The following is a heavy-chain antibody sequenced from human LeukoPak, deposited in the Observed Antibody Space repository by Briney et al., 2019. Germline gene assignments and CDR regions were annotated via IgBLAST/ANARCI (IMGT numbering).Heavy chain of an antibody. V-gene: IGHV3-15*01. Sequence: PGGSLRLSCTASGLTFSKAWMTWVRQASGKGLEWVGRIKSKTVGGTIEYATPVRGRFTISRDDSKNTFYVQMNSLKTEDTAVYYCTTETFWGQGTLVTVSS. CDR2: IKSKTVGGTI. CDR3: TTETF. J-gene: IGHJ4*02. CDR1: GLTFSKAW. D-gene: IGHD3-16*01.